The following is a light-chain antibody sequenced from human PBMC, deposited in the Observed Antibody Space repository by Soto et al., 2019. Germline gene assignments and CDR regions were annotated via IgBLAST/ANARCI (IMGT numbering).Light chain of an antibody. V-gene: IGKV1-8*01. CDR1: QGISSY. CDR3: QQYSSYPRT. J-gene: IGKJ1*01. CDR2: AAS. Sequence: AIRMTQSPSSFSASTGDRVTITCRASQGISSYLAWYQQKPGKAPKLLIYAASTLQSGVPSRFSGSGSGTDFTLTISCLQSEDFATYCCQQYSSYPRTFGQGTKVEIK.